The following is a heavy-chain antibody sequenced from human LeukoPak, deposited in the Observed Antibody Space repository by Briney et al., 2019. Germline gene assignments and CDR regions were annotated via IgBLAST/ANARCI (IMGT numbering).Heavy chain of an antibody. V-gene: IGHV1-69*04. CDR1: GGTFSNDA. CDR3: ARDGRIGNWRVAYFDY. CDR2: IIPNLGMA. J-gene: IGHJ4*02. Sequence: SVKVSCKASGGTFSNDAISWVRQAPGQGLEWMGRIIPNLGMALYAQKFKGRVTITADKSPSTAYMELSSLTSEDTAVYFCARDGRIGNWRVAYFDYWGQGTLVTVSS. D-gene: IGHD1-1*01.